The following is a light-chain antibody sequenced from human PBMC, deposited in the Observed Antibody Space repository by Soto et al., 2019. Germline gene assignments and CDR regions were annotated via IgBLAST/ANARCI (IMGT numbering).Light chain of an antibody. Sequence: QSALTQPPSASGSPGQSVTISCTGTSSDVGAYIFVSWYQQHPGKAPKLMVYDVNRRPPGVPDRFFGSKSGNTASLTVSGLQAEDEADYYCSLYTSENTYVFGTGTKV. V-gene: IGLV2-8*01. CDR1: SSDVGAYIF. CDR3: SLYTSENTYV. CDR2: DVN. J-gene: IGLJ1*01.